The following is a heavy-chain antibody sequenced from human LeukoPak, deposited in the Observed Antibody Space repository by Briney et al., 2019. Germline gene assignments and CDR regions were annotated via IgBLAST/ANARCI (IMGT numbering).Heavy chain of an antibody. Sequence: SQTLSLTCTVSGGSISSGGYYWSWIRQPPGKGLEWIGYIYHSGSTYYNPSLKSRVTISVDRSKNQFSLKLSSVTAADTAVYYCASVCSSTSCHLDAFDIWGQGTMVTVSS. CDR1: GGSISSGGYY. CDR3: ASVCSSTSCHLDAFDI. V-gene: IGHV4-30-2*01. CDR2: IYHSGST. D-gene: IGHD2-2*01. J-gene: IGHJ3*02.